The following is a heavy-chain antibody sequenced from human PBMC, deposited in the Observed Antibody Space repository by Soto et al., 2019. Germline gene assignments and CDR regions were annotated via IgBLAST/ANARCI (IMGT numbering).Heavy chain of an antibody. D-gene: IGHD2-15*01. Sequence: PGGSLRLSCAASGFTFSSYAMSWVRQAPGKGLERVSAISGSGGSTYYADSVKGRFTISRDNSKNTLYLQMNSLRAEDTAVYYRAKDSGGTLDFDIWGQGTMVTVSS. CDR3: AKDSGGTLDFDI. CDR1: GFTFSSYA. J-gene: IGHJ3*02. CDR2: ISGSGGST. V-gene: IGHV3-23*01.